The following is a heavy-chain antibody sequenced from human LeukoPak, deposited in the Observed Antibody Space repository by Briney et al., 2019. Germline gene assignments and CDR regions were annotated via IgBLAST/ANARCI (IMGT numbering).Heavy chain of an antibody. Sequence: PGGSLRLSCAASGFTLSSYAMHWVRQAPGKGLEYVSAISSNGGSTYYANSVKGRFTISRDNSKNTLYLQMGSLRAEDMAVYYCAREMTRYYDFWSGYDIWGQGTMVTVSS. V-gene: IGHV3-64*01. D-gene: IGHD3-3*01. J-gene: IGHJ3*02. CDR3: AREMTRYYDFWSGYDI. CDR1: GFTLSSYA. CDR2: ISSNGGST.